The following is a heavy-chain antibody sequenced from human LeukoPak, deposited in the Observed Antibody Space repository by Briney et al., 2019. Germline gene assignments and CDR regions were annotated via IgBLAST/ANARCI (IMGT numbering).Heavy chain of an antibody. J-gene: IGHJ4*02. D-gene: IGHD2-2*01. CDR3: ARENCSSTSCYPDY. Sequence: SQTLSLTCTVSGGSNSSGDYYWSWIRQPPGKGLEWIGYIYYSGSTYYNPSLKSRFTISVDTSKNQFSLKLSSVTAADTAVYYCARENCSSTSCYPDYWGQGTLVTVFS. CDR2: IYYSGST. V-gene: IGHV4-30-4*08. CDR1: GGSNSSGDYY.